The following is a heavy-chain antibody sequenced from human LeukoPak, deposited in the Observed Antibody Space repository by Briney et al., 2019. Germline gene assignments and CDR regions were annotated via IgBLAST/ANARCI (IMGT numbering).Heavy chain of an antibody. CDR2: IYYSGST. CDR1: GESISGFY. Sequence: SETLSLTCTVSGESISGFYWTWIRQPPGKGLEWIGYIYYSGSTNYNPSLKSRVTISVDTSKNQFSLKLSSVTAADTAVYYCARYVRGVGDAFDIWGQGAMVTVSS. J-gene: IGHJ3*02. V-gene: IGHV4-59*01. CDR3: ARYVRGVGDAFDI. D-gene: IGHD3-10*02.